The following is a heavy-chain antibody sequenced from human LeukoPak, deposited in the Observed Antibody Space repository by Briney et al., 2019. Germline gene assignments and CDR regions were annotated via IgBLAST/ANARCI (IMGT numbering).Heavy chain of an antibody. Sequence: GASVKVSCKASGGTFSTYAITWVRQAPGQGLEWMGGIIPISGKANYAQKFQGRVTITADKSTSTAYMELNSLRAEDTAVYYCAKNLYGGNSGGAFDYWGQGTLVTVSS. CDR1: GGTFSTYA. CDR2: IIPISGKA. J-gene: IGHJ4*02. D-gene: IGHD4-23*01. CDR3: AKNLYGGNSGGAFDY. V-gene: IGHV1-69*06.